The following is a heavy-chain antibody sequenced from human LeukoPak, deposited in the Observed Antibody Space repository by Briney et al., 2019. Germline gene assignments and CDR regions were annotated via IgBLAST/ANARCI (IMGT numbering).Heavy chain of an antibody. J-gene: IGHJ6*02. CDR1: GFTFSSYS. V-gene: IGHV3-21*01. CDR3: ARVGCRGGSCSCGGDYYYGMDV. D-gene: IGHD2-15*01. CDR2: ISSSGSYI. Sequence: GGSLRLSCAASGFTFSSYSMNWVRQAPGKGLEWVSSISSSGSYISYPDSVKGRFTISRDNAKNSLFLQMNSLRAEDTAVYYCARVGCRGGSCSCGGDYYYGMDVWGQGTTVTVSS.